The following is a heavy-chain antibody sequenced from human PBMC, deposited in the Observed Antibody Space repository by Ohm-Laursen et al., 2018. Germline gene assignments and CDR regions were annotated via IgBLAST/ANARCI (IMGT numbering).Heavy chain of an antibody. CDR3: VRVLRGNDAFDI. CDR1: GFAFSSFA. CDR2: INSRSSYL. D-gene: IGHD2-15*01. Sequence: GSLRLSCAVSGFAFSSFAMNWVRQAPGKGLEWVSSINSRSSYLYYADSLKGRFIISRDNAKNSVYLQMNSLRVEDTAVYYCVRVLRGNDAFDIWGQGTMVTVSS. J-gene: IGHJ3*02. V-gene: IGHV3-21*01.